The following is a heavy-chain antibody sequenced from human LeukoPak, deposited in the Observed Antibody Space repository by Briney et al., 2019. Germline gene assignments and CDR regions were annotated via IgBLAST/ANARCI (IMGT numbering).Heavy chain of an antibody. CDR2: IIPIFGTA. Sequence: GASVKASCKASGGTFSSYAISWARQAPGQGLEWMGRIIPIFGTANYAQKFQGRVTITTDESTSTAYMELSSLRSEDTAVYYCASHYDFWSGYYGYWGQGTLVTVSS. V-gene: IGHV1-69*05. CDR1: GGTFSSYA. J-gene: IGHJ4*02. D-gene: IGHD3-3*01. CDR3: ASHYDFWSGYYGY.